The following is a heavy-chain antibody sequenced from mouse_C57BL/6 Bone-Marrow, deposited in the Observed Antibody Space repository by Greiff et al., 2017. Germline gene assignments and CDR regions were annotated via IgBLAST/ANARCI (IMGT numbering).Heavy chain of an antibody. J-gene: IGHJ3*01. CDR2: FRNKANGYTT. D-gene: IGHD2-4*01. V-gene: IGHV7-3*01. Sequence: EVNVVESGGGLVQPGGSLSLSCAASGFTFTDYYMSWVRQPPGKALEWLGFFRNKANGYTTEYSASVKGRFTISRDNSQSILYLQMNALRAEDSATYYCAMIRKAWFAYWGQGTLVTVSA. CDR3: AMIRKAWFAY. CDR1: GFTFTDYY.